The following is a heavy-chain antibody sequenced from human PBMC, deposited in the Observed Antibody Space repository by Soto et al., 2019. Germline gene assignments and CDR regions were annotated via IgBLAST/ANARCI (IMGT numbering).Heavy chain of an antibody. CDR3: AKGYYDFWSGYDPSYYFDY. D-gene: IGHD3-3*01. CDR1: GFTFSSYG. J-gene: IGHJ4*02. V-gene: IGHV3-30*18. CDR2: ISYDGSNK. Sequence: PGGSLRLSCAASGFTFSSYGMHWVRQAPGKGLEWVAVISYDGSNKYYADSVKGRFTISRDNSKNTLYLQMNSLRAEDTAVYYCAKGYYDFWSGYDPSYYFDYWGQGTLVTVSS.